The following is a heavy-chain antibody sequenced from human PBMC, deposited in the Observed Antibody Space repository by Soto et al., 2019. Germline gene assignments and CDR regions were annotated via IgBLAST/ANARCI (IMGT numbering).Heavy chain of an antibody. D-gene: IGHD4-17*01. CDR1: GYTFTSYD. CDR2: MNPNSGNT. J-gene: IGHJ6*03. V-gene: IGHV1-8*01. Sequence: ASVKVSCKASGYTFTSYDINWVRQATGQGLEWMGWMNPNSGNTGYAQKFQGRVTMARNTSISTAYMELSSLRSEDTAVYYCARGDYGDYYYYYYMDVWGKGTTVTVSS. CDR3: ARGDYGDYYYYYYMDV.